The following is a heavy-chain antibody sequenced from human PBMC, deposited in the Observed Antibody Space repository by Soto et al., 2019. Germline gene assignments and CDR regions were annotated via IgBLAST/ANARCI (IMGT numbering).Heavy chain of an antibody. CDR1: GGTFSSYT. Sequence: ASVKVSCKASGGTFSSYTISWVRQAPGQGLEWMGRIIPILGIANYAQKFQGRVTITADKSTSTAYMELSSLRSEDTAVYYCASSPPTGYCSGGSCYSEYFQHWGQGTLVTVSS. V-gene: IGHV1-69*02. CDR3: ASSPPTGYCSGGSCYSEYFQH. CDR2: IIPILGIA. J-gene: IGHJ1*01. D-gene: IGHD2-15*01.